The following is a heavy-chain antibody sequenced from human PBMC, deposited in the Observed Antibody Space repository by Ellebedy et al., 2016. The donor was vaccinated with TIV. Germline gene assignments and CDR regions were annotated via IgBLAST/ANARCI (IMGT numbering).Heavy chain of an antibody. Sequence: ASVKVSXXASGGTFSSYAISWVRQAPGQGLEWMGWINPNSGGTNYAQKFQGWVTMTRDTSISTAYMELSRLRSDDTAVYYCARGSVATTTHRGGNWFDPWGQGTLVTVSS. V-gene: IGHV1-2*04. CDR3: ARGSVATTTHRGGNWFDP. CDR1: GGTFSSYA. CDR2: INPNSGGT. J-gene: IGHJ5*02. D-gene: IGHD5-12*01.